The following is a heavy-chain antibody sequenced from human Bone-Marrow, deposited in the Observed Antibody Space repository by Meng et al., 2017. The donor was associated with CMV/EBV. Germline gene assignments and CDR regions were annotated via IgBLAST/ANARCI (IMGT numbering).Heavy chain of an antibody. J-gene: IGHJ6*02. CDR2: ISRNTTTI. CDR3: ARGRLSGYSGYDHYYYYGMDV. Sequence: GESLKISCEVSGFTFSAYYMSWIRQAPGKGLEWISYISRNTTTIQYADSVRGRFTISRDNAKNSLFLQMNSLRAEDTAVYYCARGRLSGYSGYDHYYYYGMDVWGQGTTVTVSS. D-gene: IGHD5-12*01. CDR1: GFTFSAYY. V-gene: IGHV3-11*04.